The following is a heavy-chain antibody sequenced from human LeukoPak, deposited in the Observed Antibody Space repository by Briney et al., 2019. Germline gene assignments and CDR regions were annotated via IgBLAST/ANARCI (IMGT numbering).Heavy chain of an antibody. CDR2: IYYSGST. V-gene: IGHV4-39*01. Sequence: SETLSPTCTVSGGSISSSSYYWGWIRQPPGKGLEWIGSIYYSGSTYYNPSLKSRVTISVDTSKNQFSLKLSSVTAADTAVYYCARHASTAHTFDYWGQGTLVTVSS. CDR1: GGSISSSSYY. D-gene: IGHD2-21*02. J-gene: IGHJ4*02. CDR3: ARHASTAHTFDY.